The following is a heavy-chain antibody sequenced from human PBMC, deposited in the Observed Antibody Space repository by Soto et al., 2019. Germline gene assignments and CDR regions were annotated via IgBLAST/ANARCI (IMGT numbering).Heavy chain of an antibody. CDR3: ARDSAAHGPVFDY. Sequence: QVQLVQSGAEVKKPGASVKVSCKASGYTFSTYGISWVRQAPGQGLEWMAWISTSNGDTHYAQKVQDRVSMTTDRFKSTAYMELRSLRSDDTSIYYCARDSAAHGPVFDYWGQGTLVTVSS. D-gene: IGHD6-13*01. CDR1: GYTFSTYG. J-gene: IGHJ4*02. V-gene: IGHV1-18*04. CDR2: ISTSNGDT.